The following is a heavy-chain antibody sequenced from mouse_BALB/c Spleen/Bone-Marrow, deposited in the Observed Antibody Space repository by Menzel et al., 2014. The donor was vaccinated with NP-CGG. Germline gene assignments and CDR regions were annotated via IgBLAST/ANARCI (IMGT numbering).Heavy chain of an antibody. CDR2: IRNKANGYTT. Sequence: EVKLVDFGGGLVQPGGSLRLSCATSGFTFTDYYMSWVRQPPGKALEWLGFIRNKANGYTTEYSASVKGRFTISRDNSQSILYLQMNTLRAEDSATYYCARDDYYAMDYWGQRTSVTISS. V-gene: IGHV7-3*02. CDR1: GFTFTDYY. CDR3: ARDDYYAMDY. J-gene: IGHJ4*01.